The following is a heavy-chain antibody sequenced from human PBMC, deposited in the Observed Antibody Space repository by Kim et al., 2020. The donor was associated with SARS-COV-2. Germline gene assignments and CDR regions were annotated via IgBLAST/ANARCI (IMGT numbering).Heavy chain of an antibody. CDR3: AKDKSSGGISGYYDSSGYYSLGYYYGMDV. CDR1: GFTFDDYA. J-gene: IGHJ6*02. D-gene: IGHD3-22*01. V-gene: IGHV3-9*01. CDR2: ISWNSGSI. Sequence: GGSLRLSCAASGFTFDDYAMHWVRQAPGKGLEWVSGISWNSGSIGYADSVKGRFTISRDNAKNSLYLQMNSLRAEDTALYYCAKDKSSGGISGYYDSSGYYSLGYYYGMDVWGQGTTVTVSS.